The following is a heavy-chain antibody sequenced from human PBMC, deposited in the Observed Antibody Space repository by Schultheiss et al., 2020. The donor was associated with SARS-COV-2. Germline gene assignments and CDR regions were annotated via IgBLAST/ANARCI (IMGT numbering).Heavy chain of an antibody. V-gene: IGHV4-4*02. CDR3: ARAARPLLYYYGMDV. CDR2: IYHSGST. Sequence: SETLSLTCAVSGGSISSSNWWSWVRQPPGKGLEWIGEIYHSGSTNYNPSLKSRVTISVDKSKNQFSLKLSSVTAADTAVYYCARAARPLLYYYGMDVWGQGTTVTVSS. D-gene: IGHD6-6*01. J-gene: IGHJ6*02. CDR1: GGSISSSNW.